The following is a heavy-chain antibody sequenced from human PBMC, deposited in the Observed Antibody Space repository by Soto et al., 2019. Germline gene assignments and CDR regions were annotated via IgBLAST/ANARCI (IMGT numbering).Heavy chain of an antibody. V-gene: IGHV1-69*01. J-gene: IGHJ6*02. D-gene: IGHD2-2*01. CDR2: IIPIFGTA. CDR1: GGTFSSYA. Sequence: QVQLVQSGAEVKKPGSSVKVSCKASGGTFSSYAISWVRQAPGQGLEWMGGIIPIFGTANYAQKFQGRVTIAADESTSTAYMELSSLRSEDTAVYYCARDGLVLPAASAPYGMDVWGQGTTVTVSS. CDR3: ARDGLVLPAASAPYGMDV.